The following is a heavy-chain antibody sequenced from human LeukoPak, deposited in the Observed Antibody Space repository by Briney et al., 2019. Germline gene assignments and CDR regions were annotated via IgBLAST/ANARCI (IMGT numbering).Heavy chain of an antibody. V-gene: IGHV4-59*01. D-gene: IGHD2-15*01. Sequence: SETLSLTCAVSSGSINSNWWSWVRQPPGKGLELIGYIYYSGSTNYNPSLKSRVTISVDTSKNQFSLKLSSVTAADTAVYYCARVSSGVYFDYWGQGTLVAVSS. CDR3: ARVSSGVYFDY. J-gene: IGHJ4*02. CDR2: IYYSGST. CDR1: SGSINSNW.